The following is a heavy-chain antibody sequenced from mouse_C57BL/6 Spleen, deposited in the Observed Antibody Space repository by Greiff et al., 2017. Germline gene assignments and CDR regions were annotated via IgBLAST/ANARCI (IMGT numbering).Heavy chain of an antibody. V-gene: IGHV1-80*01. D-gene: IGHD2-3*01. CDR3: AREVVYDGYNGY. CDR2: LYPGDGDT. J-gene: IGHJ2*01. CDR1: GYAFSSYW. Sequence: VQLQQSGAELVKPGASVKISCKASGYAFSSYWMNWVKQRPGKGLEWIGQLYPGDGDTNYNGKFKGKATLTADKSSSTAYMQLSSLNSEDSAVYFCAREVVYDGYNGYWGQGTTLTVSS.